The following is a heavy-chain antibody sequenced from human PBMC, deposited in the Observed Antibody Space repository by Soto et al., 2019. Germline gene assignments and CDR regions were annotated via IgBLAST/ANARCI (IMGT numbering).Heavy chain of an antibody. J-gene: IGHJ4*02. V-gene: IGHV3-74*01. Sequence: GGSLRLSCAASGFTFNSYWRHWVRQAPGKGLVWVSRINSDERITDYAHSVKGRCTISREIAKEMLSLQMNSLIAEDTAVYYCARDFGPTIEARVPFDYWGQGILVTVSS. CDR2: INSDERIT. CDR3: ARDFGPTIEARVPFDY. CDR1: GFTFNSYW. D-gene: IGHD6-6*01.